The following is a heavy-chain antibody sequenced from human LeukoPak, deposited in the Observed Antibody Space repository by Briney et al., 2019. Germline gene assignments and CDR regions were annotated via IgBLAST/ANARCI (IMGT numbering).Heavy chain of an antibody. CDR3: ARSFRPTGDLYGAFDI. CDR2: IYYSGST. V-gene: IGHV4-59*01. J-gene: IGHJ3*02. D-gene: IGHD7-27*01. Sequence: PSETLSLTCTVSGGSISSYYWSWIRQPPGKGLEWIGYIYYSGSTNYNPSLKSRVTISVDTSKNQFSLKLSSVTAADTAVYYCARSFRPTGDLYGAFDIWGQGTMVTVSS. CDR1: GGSISSYY.